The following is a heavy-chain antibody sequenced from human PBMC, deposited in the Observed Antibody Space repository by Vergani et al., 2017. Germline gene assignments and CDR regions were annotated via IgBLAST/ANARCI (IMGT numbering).Heavy chain of an antibody. Sequence: VQLQESGPGLVKPSQTLSLTCTVSGGSISSGGYYWSWIRQHPGKGLEWIGYIYYSGSTYYNPSLKSRVTISVDTSKNQFSLKLSSVTAADTAVYYCARXWLSGRPGPYYYYYGMDVWGQGTTVTVSS. D-gene: IGHD3-16*02. J-gene: IGHJ6*02. V-gene: IGHV4-31*03. CDR3: ARXWLSGRPGPYYYYYGMDV. CDR1: GGSISSGGYY. CDR2: IYYSGST.